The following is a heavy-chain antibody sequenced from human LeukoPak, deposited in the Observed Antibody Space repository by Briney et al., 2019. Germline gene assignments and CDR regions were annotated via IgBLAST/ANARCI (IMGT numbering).Heavy chain of an antibody. CDR3: ARGPRRGYSGFDL. D-gene: IGHD5-12*01. CDR1: GGSFSGYY. CDR2: INHSGST. Sequence: SETLSLICAVYGGSFSGYYWSWIRQPPGKGLEWIGEINHSGSTNYNPSLKSRVTITVDTSKNQFSLKLSSVTAADTAVYYCARGPRRGYSGFDLWGRGTLVTVSS. V-gene: IGHV4-34*01. J-gene: IGHJ2*01.